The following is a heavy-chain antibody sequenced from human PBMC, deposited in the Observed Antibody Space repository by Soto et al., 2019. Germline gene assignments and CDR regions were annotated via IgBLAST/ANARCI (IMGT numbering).Heavy chain of an antibody. CDR3: ARHSSYSSGWIDY. V-gene: IGHV4-39*01. Sequence: QLQLQESGPGLVKPSETLSLTCTVSGGSISSNNYYWGWIRQPPRKGLEWIGSIYHSGNTYYNPSLKSRVTISVDTSENQFSLRLSSVTATDTAVYYCARHSSYSSGWIDYWGQGTLVTVSS. CDR1: GGSISSNNYY. J-gene: IGHJ4*02. CDR2: IYHSGNT. D-gene: IGHD6-19*01.